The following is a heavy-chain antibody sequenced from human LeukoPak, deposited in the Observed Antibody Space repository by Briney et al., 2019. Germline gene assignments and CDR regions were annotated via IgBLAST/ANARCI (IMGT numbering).Heavy chain of an antibody. CDR2: IYSGGST. Sequence: GGSLRLSCAASGFTVSSNYMSWVRQAPGKGLEWVSFIYSGGSTYYADSVKGRFTISRDNSKNTLYLQMNNLRAEDTAVYYCARTAPNYYDSSGYYGFYFDYWGQGTLLTVSS. CDR1: GFTVSSNY. D-gene: IGHD3-22*01. CDR3: ARTAPNYYDSSGYYGFYFDY. J-gene: IGHJ4*02. V-gene: IGHV3-66*01.